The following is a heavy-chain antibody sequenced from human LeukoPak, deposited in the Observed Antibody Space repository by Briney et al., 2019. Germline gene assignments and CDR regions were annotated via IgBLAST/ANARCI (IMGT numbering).Heavy chain of an antibody. V-gene: IGHV3-53*01. CDR2: IYSGGST. D-gene: IGHD5-18*01. Sequence: PGGSLRLFCAASGFTLSSNYMSWVRQAPGKGLEGGSVIYSGGSTYYADSVKGRFTISRDNSKNTLYLQMNSLRAEDTAVYYCARERGGYSYGRRYYYMDVWGKGTTVTVSS. J-gene: IGHJ6*03. CDR1: GFTLSSNY. CDR3: ARERGGYSYGRRYYYMDV.